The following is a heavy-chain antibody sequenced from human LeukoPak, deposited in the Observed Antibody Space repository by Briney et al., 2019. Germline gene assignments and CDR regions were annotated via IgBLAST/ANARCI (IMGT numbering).Heavy chain of an antibody. CDR2: IIPIFGTA. D-gene: IGHD2-2*02. CDR3: ATDFRCSSTSCHRRGALNFDY. J-gene: IGHJ4*02. Sequence: SVKVSCKVSGGTFSSYAISWVRQAPGQGLEWMGGIIPIFGTANYAQKFQGRVTITADESTSTAYMELSSLRSEDTAVYYCATDFRCSSTSCHRRGALNFDYWGQGTLVTVSS. CDR1: GGTFSSYA. V-gene: IGHV1-69*01.